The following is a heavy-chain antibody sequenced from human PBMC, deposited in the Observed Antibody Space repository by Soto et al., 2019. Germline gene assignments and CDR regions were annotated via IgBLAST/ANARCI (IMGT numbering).Heavy chain of an antibody. J-gene: IGHJ4*02. D-gene: IGHD6-19*01. CDR2: INHSGST. Sequence: PSETLSLTCAVYGGSFSGYYWSWIRQPPGKGLEWIGEINHSGSTNYNPSLKSRVTISVDTSKNQFSLKLSSVTAADTAVYYCARGRGSGWYDYWGQGTLGTVSS. CDR1: GGSFSGYY. CDR3: ARGRGSGWYDY. V-gene: IGHV4-34*01.